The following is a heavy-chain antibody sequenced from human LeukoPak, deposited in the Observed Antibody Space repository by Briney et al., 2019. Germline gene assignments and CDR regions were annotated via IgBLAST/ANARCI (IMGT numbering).Heavy chain of an antibody. CDR1: GYSLSSGYY. V-gene: IGHV4-38-2*01. J-gene: IGHJ4*02. CDR2: IYHSGST. CDR3: ARNHSSGWFDY. D-gene: IGHD6-19*01. Sequence: PSETLSLTCGVSGYSLSSGYYWGWIRQPPGKGLEWIGSIYHSGSTYYKPSLKSRVTISVDTSKNQFSLKLSSVTAADTAVYYCARNHSSGWFDYWGQGTLVTVSS.